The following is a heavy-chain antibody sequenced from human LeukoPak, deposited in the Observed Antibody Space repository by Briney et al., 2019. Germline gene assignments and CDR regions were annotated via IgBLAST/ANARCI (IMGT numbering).Heavy chain of an antibody. CDR1: GYSFTTFG. J-gene: IGHJ5*02. V-gene: IGHV1-69*04. CDR3: ARDDSGGGSSYWFDP. D-gene: IGHD2-15*01. Sequence: SVKVSCKASGYSFTTFGLNCVPQAPGQGLEWMGRILPILGRANYAQKLQGSVRITADRSMRTDYMELSSQRSEDTAVYYCARDDSGGGSSYWFDPWGQGTLVTVSS. CDR2: ILPILGRA.